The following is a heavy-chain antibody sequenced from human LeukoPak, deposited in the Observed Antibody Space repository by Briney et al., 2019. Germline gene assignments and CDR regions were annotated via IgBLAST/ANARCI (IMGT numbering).Heavy chain of an antibody. CDR2: ISYDGSNK. CDR1: GFTFSSYA. V-gene: IGHV3-30-3*01. CDR3: ARDQIKPYSSRVMYYYYYYGMDV. J-gene: IGHJ6*02. Sequence: PGGSLRLSCAASGFTFSSYAMHWVRQAPGKGLEWGAVISYDGSNKYYADSVKGRFTISRDNSKNTLYLQMNSLRAEDTAVYYCARDQIKPYSSRVMYYYYYYGMDVWGQGTTVTVSS. D-gene: IGHD6-13*01.